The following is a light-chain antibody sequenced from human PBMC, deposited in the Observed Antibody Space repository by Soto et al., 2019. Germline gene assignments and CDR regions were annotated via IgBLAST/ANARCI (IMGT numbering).Light chain of an antibody. V-gene: IGLV1-40*01. J-gene: IGLJ1*01. CDR1: SSNTGAGYD. CDR3: QSYDSSLSGYV. Sequence: QSVLTQPPSVSGAPWQRVTISCTGSSSNTGAGYDVHWYQQLPGTAPKLLTYGNSNRPSGVPDRFSGSKSGTSASLAITGLQAEDEADYYCQSYDSSLSGYVFGTGTKVTVL. CDR2: GNS.